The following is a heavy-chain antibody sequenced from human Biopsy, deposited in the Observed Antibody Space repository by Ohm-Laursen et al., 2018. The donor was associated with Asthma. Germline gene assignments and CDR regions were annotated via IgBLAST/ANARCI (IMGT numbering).Heavy chain of an antibody. CDR2: IMTVFGTT. CDR1: GGTFSNFA. V-gene: IGHV1-69*13. Sequence: VASVKVSCKAPGGTFSNFAISWVRQAPGQGLEWLGGIMTVFGTTNYAQKFQGRVTITADESTSTAYMEATSLRSEDTAIYYCARCQGGYSSGWSLLLKKIYYSGMDVWGQGTAVTVSS. D-gene: IGHD6-19*01. CDR3: ARCQGGYSSGWSLLLKKIYYSGMDV. J-gene: IGHJ6*02.